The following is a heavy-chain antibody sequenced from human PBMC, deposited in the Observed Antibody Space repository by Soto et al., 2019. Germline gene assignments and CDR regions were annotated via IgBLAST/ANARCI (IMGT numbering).Heavy chain of an antibody. D-gene: IGHD2-15*01. CDR1: GGSISSYY. CDR3: AREWCSGGSCYSYAFDI. V-gene: IGHV4-59*01. J-gene: IGHJ3*02. CDR2: IYYSGST. Sequence: SETLSLTCTVSGGSISSYYWSWIRQPPGKGLERIGYIYYSGSTNYNPSLKSRVTISVDTSKNQFSLKLSSVTAADTAVYYCAREWCSGGSCYSYAFDIWGQGTMVTVSS.